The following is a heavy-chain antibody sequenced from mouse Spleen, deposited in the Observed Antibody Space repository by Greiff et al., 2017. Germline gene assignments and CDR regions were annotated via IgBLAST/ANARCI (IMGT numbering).Heavy chain of an antibody. CDR2: ISDGGSYN. D-gene: IGHD2-13*01. J-gene: IGHJ4*01. CDR1: GFTFSDYY. Sequence: EVQLVESGGGLVKPGGSLKLSCSVSGFTFSDYYLYWVRQTPEKRLEWVANISDGGSYNYYPVSVKGRFTISRDNTKNNLYLQMSSLKTDDTAMYYCARGGDWNDPMDYWGQGTSVTVSS. CDR3: ARGGDWNDPMDY. V-gene: IGHV5-4*02.